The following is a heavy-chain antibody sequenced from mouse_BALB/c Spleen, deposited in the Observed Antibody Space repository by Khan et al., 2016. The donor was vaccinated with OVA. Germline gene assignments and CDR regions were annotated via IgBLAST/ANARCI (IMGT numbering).Heavy chain of an antibody. CDR3: ARSGYAAFAY. CDR1: GYTFTSYW. Sequence: QIQLVQPGPELVRPGTSVKMSCKASGYTFTSYWMNWVKQRPGQGLEWIGMIDPSNSEPTLNQKFKDKATLTEDKSSNTAYMQHSSLTSEDSADYLWARSGYAAFAYWGQGTLVTVSA. V-gene: IGHV1-59*01. CDR2: IDPSNSEP. J-gene: IGHJ3*01. D-gene: IGHD2-14*01.